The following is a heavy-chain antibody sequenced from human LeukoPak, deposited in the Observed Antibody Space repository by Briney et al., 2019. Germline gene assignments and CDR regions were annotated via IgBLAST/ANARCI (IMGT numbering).Heavy chain of an antibody. Sequence: ASVKVSCKASGYTFTSYGISWVRQAPGQGLEWMGWISAYNGNTNYAQKLQGRVTMTTDTSTSTAYMELSSLRSEDTAVYYCAAHDYDSSGYYGRYDYWGQGTLVTVSS. CDR1: GYTFTSYG. J-gene: IGHJ4*02. D-gene: IGHD3-22*01. CDR3: AAHDYDSSGYYGRYDY. CDR2: ISAYNGNT. V-gene: IGHV1-18*01.